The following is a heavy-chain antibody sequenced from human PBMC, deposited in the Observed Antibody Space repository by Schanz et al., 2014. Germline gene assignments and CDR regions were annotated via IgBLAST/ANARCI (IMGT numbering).Heavy chain of an antibody. V-gene: IGHV1-69*02. Sequence: QVQLVQSGAEVKKPGSSMKVSCKASGGTFSTYPINWLRQAPGQGLEWMGRIIPIHGIANYAQKFQGRVTITADRSTSTAYMELSSLRSEHTAVYYCGRGFSRSYIDFWGQGTLITVSS. CDR2: IIPIHGIA. D-gene: IGHD3-10*01. CDR1: GGTFSTYP. J-gene: IGHJ4*02. CDR3: GRGFSRSYIDF.